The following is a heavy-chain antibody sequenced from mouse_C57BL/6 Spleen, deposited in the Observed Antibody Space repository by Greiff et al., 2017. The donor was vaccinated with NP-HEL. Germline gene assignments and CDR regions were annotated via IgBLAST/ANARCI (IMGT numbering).Heavy chain of an antibody. V-gene: IGHV1-15*01. D-gene: IGHD2-2*01. CDR1: GYTFTDYE. J-gene: IGHJ4*01. Sequence: QVQLQQSGAELVRPGASVTLSCKASGYTFTDYEMHWVKQTPVHGLEWIGAIDPATGGTAYNQKFKGKAILTADKSSSTAYMELRSLTSEDSAVYYCTRSTMVTTRDSYYAMDYWGQGTSVTVSS. CDR3: TRSTMVTTRDSYYAMDY. CDR2: IDPATGGT.